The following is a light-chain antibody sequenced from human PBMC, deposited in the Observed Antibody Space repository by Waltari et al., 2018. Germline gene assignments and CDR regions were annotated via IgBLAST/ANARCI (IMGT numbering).Light chain of an antibody. CDR3: SSYTPTSILV. V-gene: IGLV2-14*03. Sequence: QSALTQPASVSGSPGQSLTLSCSGTSSDVGSYNYVPWYQQHPRTPPKLLIYDVPKRPSGVSGRFSGSKSGNTASLTISGLQPEDEADYFCSSYTPTSILVFGGGTKLTV. J-gene: IGLJ2*01. CDR2: DVP. CDR1: SSDVGSYNY.